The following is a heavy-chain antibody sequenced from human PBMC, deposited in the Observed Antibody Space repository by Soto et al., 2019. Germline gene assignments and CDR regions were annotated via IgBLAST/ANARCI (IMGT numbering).Heavy chain of an antibody. CDR2: ISSSSSYI. J-gene: IGHJ6*03. V-gene: IGHV3-21*04. Sequence: GGSLRLSCAASGFTFSSYSMNWVRQAPGKGLEWVSSISSSSSYIYYADSVKGRFTISRDNAKNSLYLQMNSLRAEDTALYYCAKPVRGRSAYYDFWSGYYYYMDVWGKGTTVTVSS. D-gene: IGHD3-3*01. CDR3: AKPVRGRSAYYDFWSGYYYYMDV. CDR1: GFTFSSYS.